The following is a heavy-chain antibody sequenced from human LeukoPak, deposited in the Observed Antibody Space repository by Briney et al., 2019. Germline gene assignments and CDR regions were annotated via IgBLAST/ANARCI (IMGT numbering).Heavy chain of an antibody. Sequence: ASVKVSCKASGGTFSSYAISWVRQAPGKGLEWMGGFDPEDGETIYAQKFQGRVTMTEGTSTDTAYMELSSLRSEDTAVYYCATNWMVRGVIRESMGYWGQGTLVTVSS. CDR1: GGTFSSYA. D-gene: IGHD3-10*01. V-gene: IGHV1-24*01. CDR2: FDPEDGET. J-gene: IGHJ4*02. CDR3: ATNWMVRGVIRESMGY.